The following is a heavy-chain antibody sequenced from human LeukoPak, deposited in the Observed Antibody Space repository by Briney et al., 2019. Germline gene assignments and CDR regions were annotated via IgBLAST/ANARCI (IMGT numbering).Heavy chain of an antibody. Sequence: ASVKVSCKASGYTFTGYYMHWVRQAPGQGLEWMGWINPNSGGTNYAQKFQGRVTITADKSTSTAYMELSSLRSEDTAVYYCARDRGPYSNYDYFDYWGQGTLVTVSS. CDR3: ARDRGPYSNYDYFDY. J-gene: IGHJ4*02. CDR2: INPNSGGT. V-gene: IGHV1-2*02. D-gene: IGHD4-11*01. CDR1: GYTFTGYY.